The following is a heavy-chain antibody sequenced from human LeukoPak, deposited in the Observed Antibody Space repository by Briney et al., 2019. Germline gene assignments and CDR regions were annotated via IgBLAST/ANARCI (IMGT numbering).Heavy chain of an antibody. CDR2: MNPNSGNT. CDR3: ARGRGVRGVRGWFDP. V-gene: IGHV1-8*01. D-gene: IGHD3-10*01. Sequence: GASVKVSCKASGYTFTSYDINWVRQATGQGLEWMGWMNPNSGNTGYAQKFQGRVAMTRNTSISTAYMELSSLRSEDTAVYYCARGRGVRGVRGWFDPWGQGTLVTVSS. CDR1: GYTFTSYD. J-gene: IGHJ5*02.